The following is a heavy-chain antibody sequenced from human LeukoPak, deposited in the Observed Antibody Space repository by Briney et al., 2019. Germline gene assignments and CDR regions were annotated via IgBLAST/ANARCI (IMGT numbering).Heavy chain of an antibody. J-gene: IGHJ4*02. CDR3: TTAYYYGSGNYHFDY. CDR2: IKSKTDGGTT. D-gene: IGHD3-10*01. Sequence: GGSLRLSCAASGFTFSNAWMSWVRQAPGKGLEWVGRIKSKTDGGTTDYAAPVKGRFTISRDDSKNTLYLQMNSLKTEDTAVYYCTTAYYYGSGNYHFDYWGQGTLVTVSS. CDR1: GFTFSNAW. V-gene: IGHV3-15*01.